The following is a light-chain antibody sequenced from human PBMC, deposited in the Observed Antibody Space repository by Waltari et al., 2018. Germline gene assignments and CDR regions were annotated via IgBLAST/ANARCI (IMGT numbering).Light chain of an antibody. CDR3: ASHGNNKV. J-gene: IGLJ3*02. V-gene: IGLV2-8*01. Sequence: QSALTQPASVSGSPGQSITISCTGTSSDVGLYNFVSWYQQHPGKAPTLIISGVDKRPSGVPDRFSGSKSGSTAYLTVSGLQAEDEADYYCASHGNNKVFGGGTKLTVL. CDR1: SSDVGLYNF. CDR2: GVD.